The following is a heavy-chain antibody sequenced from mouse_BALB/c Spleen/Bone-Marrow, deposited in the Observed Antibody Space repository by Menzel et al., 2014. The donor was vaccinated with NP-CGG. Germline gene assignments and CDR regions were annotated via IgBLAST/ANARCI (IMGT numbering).Heavy chain of an antibody. V-gene: IGHV1S41*01. D-gene: IGHD2-14*01. CDR3: AYYRYDVND. CDR2: IAPGSGST. J-gene: IGHJ2*01. CDR1: GYTFTSYW. Sequence: DLVKPGASVKLSCKVSGYTFTSYWINWIKQRPGQGLEWIGRIAPGSGSTYYNEMFKGKATLTVDTSSSTAYILLSSLSSEDSAVYICAYYRYDVNDWGQGTTLTVSS.